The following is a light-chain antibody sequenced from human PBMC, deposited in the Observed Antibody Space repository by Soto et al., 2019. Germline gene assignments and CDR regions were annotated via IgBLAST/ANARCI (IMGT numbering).Light chain of an antibody. CDR1: SSDVGDYNY. Sequence: QSALTPPASVSGSLGQSITISCTGTSSDVGDYNYVSWYQQRPGQAPKLIISEVNDRHSGVSYRFSGSKSGQTAFLYISGLQAEDEADYYCSSYSSRIIPLFGGGTKRTVL. J-gene: IGLJ3*02. CDR3: SSYSSRIIPL. V-gene: IGLV2-14*01. CDR2: EVN.